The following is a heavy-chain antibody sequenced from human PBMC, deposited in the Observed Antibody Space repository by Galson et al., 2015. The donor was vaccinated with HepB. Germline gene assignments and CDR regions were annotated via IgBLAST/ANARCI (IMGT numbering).Heavy chain of an antibody. J-gene: IGHJ6*01. CDR2: IYSDGTT. D-gene: IGHD3-3*01. CDR3: AKEIWSGSIYNGMDV. Sequence: SLRLSCAVSDFTVSNNYMSWVRQAPGKGLEWVSTIYSDGTTHYTDSVKGRFTISRDNSKNTLYLQMNSLRAEDMAVYYCAKEIWSGSIYNGMDVWGQGTMVTVSS. V-gene: IGHV3-53*01. CDR1: DFTVSNNY.